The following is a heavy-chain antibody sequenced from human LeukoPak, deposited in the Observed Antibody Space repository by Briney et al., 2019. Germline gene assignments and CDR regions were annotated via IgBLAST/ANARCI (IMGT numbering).Heavy chain of an antibody. CDR1: GYTFTSYG. V-gene: IGHV1-18*01. CDR3: ARDDQSSSSVGY. D-gene: IGHD6-6*01. J-gene: IGHJ4*02. Sequence: ASVKVSCKASGYTFTSYGISWVRQAPGQGLEWMGWISTDNGDTNYAQKLQGRVTMTRDTSISTAYMELSRLRSDDTAVYYCARDDQSSSSVGYWGQGTLVTVSS. CDR2: ISTDNGDT.